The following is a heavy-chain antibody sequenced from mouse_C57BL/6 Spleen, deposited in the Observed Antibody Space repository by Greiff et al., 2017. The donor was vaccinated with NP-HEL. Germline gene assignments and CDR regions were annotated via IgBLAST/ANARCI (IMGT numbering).Heavy chain of an antibody. CDR3: ARDGTGNFDY. V-gene: IGHV5-4*01. D-gene: IGHD4-1*01. CDR2: ISDGGSYT. CDR1: GFTFRTYA. J-gene: IGHJ2*01. Sequence: EVKLEESGGGLVQPGGSLKLSCAASGFTFRTYAMSWVRQTPEKRLELVATISDGGSYTYYPDNVKGRFTISRANAKNNLYLQMSHLKSEDTAMYYCARDGTGNFDYWGQGTTLTVSS.